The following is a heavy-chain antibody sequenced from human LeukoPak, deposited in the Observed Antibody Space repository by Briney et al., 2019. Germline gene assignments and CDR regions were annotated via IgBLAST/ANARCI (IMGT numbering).Heavy chain of an antibody. CDR2: TYYRSKWYN. J-gene: IGHJ4*02. CDR3: ARVDSVWGSYRYAYDY. V-gene: IGHV6-1*01. Sequence: SQTLSVTCAISGDSVSSNSAAWNWIRQSPSRGLEWLGRTYYRSKWYNDYAVSVKRRITINPDTSKNQFSLQLNSVTPEDTAVYYCARVDSVWGSYRYAYDYWGQGTLVTVSS. D-gene: IGHD3-16*02. CDR1: GDSVSSNSAA.